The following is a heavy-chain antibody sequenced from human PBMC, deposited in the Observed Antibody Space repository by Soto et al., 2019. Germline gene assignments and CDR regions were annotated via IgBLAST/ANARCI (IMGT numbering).Heavy chain of an antibody. CDR3: AKDFDFWSGVDY. CDR2: ISWNSGSV. J-gene: IGHJ4*02. Sequence: EVQLVESGGGLVQPGTSLRLTCAASGFTFDDYAMHWVRQVPGKGLEWVSGISWNSGSVDYADSVKGRFTISRDNAKKTLYLQLNRLTPRDTGFYYCAKDFDFWSGVDYWGKRTLVTVSS. D-gene: IGHD3-3*01. V-gene: IGHV3-9*01. CDR1: GFTFDDYA.